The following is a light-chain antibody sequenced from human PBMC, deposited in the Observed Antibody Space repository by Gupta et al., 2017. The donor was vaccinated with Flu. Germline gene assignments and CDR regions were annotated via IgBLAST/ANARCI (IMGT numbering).Light chain of an antibody. CDR2: DVG. V-gene: IGLV2-14*04. CDR1: SSDVGGYNY. CDR3: SSYTSSSTLV. J-gene: IGLJ1*01. Sequence: TSSDVGGYNYVSWYQQHPGKAPKLMIYDVGNRPSGVSNRFSGSKSGNTASLTISGLQAEDEADYYCSSYTSSSTLVFGTGTKVTVL.